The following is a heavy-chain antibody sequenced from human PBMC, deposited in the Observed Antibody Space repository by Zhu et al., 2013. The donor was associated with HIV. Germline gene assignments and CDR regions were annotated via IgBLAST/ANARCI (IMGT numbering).Heavy chain of an antibody. J-gene: IGHJ4*02. CDR2: ISSSGSTI. CDR1: GFTFSSFD. V-gene: IGHV3-48*03. D-gene: IGHD6-13*01. Sequence: EVQLVDSGGGLVQPGGSLRLSCAASGFTFSSFDMHWIRQAPGKGLERVSNISSSGSTIYYADSVKGRFTISRDNAKNSLYLQMNSLRAEDTGIYYCARSMTAAGTIYDYWGQGTLVTVSS. CDR3: ARSMTAAGTIYDY.